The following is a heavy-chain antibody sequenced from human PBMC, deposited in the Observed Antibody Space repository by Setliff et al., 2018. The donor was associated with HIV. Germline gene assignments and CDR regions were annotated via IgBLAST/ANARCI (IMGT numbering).Heavy chain of an antibody. CDR1: KGTFTTYR. CDR3: VRGVQSPPHYSYYYMDV. J-gene: IGHJ6*03. D-gene: IGHD3-3*01. V-gene: IGHV1-69*08. CDR2: IIPILGTA. Sequence: GASVKVSCKASKGTFTTYRFTWVRQAPGQGLEWMGRIIPILGTANYAQNFQGRLTITADKSTSTTYMELSSLRSEDTAMCYCVRGVQSPPHYSYYYMDVWGEGTTVTVSS.